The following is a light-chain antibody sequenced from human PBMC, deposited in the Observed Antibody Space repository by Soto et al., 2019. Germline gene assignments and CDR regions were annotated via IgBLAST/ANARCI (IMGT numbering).Light chain of an antibody. Sequence: IQMTQSPSSLSASVGDRVTITCRASQTISTYLNWYQQKPGKAPKLLIYPSSSLQSGVPSRFSGSGSGTDFTLTITSLQPEDFATYICQQSYGMPWTFGQGTKVEV. CDR2: PSS. CDR3: QQSYGMPWT. CDR1: QTISTY. J-gene: IGKJ1*01. V-gene: IGKV1-39*01.